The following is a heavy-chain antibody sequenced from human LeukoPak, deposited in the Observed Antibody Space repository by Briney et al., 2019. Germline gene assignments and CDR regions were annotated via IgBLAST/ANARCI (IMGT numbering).Heavy chain of an antibody. J-gene: IGHJ4*02. CDR2: IYYSGST. Sequence: SETLSLTCTVSGGSISSYYWSWIRQPPGKGLEWIGYIYYSGSTNYNPSLKSRVTISVDTSKNQFSLKLSSVTAADTAVYYCVRGQLRFLDWGQGTLVTVSS. CDR1: GGSISSYY. D-gene: IGHD3-3*01. CDR3: VRGQLRFLD. V-gene: IGHV4-59*01.